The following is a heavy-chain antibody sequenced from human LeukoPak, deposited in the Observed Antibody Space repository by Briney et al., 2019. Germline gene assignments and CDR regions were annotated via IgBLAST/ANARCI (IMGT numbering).Heavy chain of an antibody. J-gene: IGHJ6*02. D-gene: IGHD2-2*01. V-gene: IGHV3-33*05. CDR2: IQWDGSRQ. Sequence: GGSLRLSCAASGFIFNNYGMHWVRQAPGKGLEWVAAIQWDGSRQYYADSVKGRFTISRDDSKSTMYLQMNSLRGEDTAVYYCARELLYCSSTSCYPLNYYYYGMDVWGQGTTVTVSS. CDR3: ARELLYCSSTSCYPLNYYYYGMDV. CDR1: GFIFNNYG.